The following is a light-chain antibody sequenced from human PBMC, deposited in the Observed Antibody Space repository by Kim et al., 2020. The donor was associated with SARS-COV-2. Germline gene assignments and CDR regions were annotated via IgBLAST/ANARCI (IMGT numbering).Light chain of an antibody. J-gene: IGKJ5*01. Sequence: LFPWESATLSCSASQSVSGYLAWYQQKPGQAPRLLIYDASTRATGIPARFSGSVSGTDFTLTISSLEPEDFALYYCQQRSNWLLTFGQGTRLEIK. V-gene: IGKV3-11*01. CDR2: DAS. CDR3: QQRSNWLLT. CDR1: QSVSGY.